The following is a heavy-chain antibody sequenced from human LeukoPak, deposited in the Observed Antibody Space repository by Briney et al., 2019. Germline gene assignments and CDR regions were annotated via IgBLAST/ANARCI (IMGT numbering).Heavy chain of an antibody. CDR1: GVSITSYY. CDR2: IYYTGST. J-gene: IGHJ3*02. V-gene: IGHV4-59*08. CDR3: ARPQHDALDI. Sequence: SETLSLTCTVSGVSITSYYWSWVRQSPGRGLEWIGYIYYTGSTNYNPSLKSRVTISIDTSKGQFSLKLSSVTAADTAVYYCARPQHDALDIWGQGTMVTVSS. D-gene: IGHD1-1*01.